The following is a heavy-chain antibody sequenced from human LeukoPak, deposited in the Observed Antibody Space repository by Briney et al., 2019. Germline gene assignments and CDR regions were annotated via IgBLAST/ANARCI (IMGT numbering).Heavy chain of an antibody. D-gene: IGHD6-6*01. CDR2: IYYSGST. CDR3: ARLEYSSSPPG. J-gene: IGHJ4*02. CDR1: GGSISSGVYY. V-gene: IGHV4-31*03. Sequence: SQTLSLTCTVSGGSISSGVYYWSWIRQHPGKGLEWIGYIYYSGSTYSNPSLKSRLTMSVDISKNQFSLKLSSVTAADTAVYYCARLEYSSSPPGWGQGTLVTVSS.